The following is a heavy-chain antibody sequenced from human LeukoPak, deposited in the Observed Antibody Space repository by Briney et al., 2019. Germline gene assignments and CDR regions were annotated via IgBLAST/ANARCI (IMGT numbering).Heavy chain of an antibody. V-gene: IGHV4-30-2*01. D-gene: IGHD1-26*01. Sequence: SQTLSLTCTVSGGSISSGGYYWSWIRQPPGKGLEWIGYIYHSGSNYYNPSLKSRVTISVDRSKNQFSLKLSSVTAADTAVYYCARDRGEGAQGRYFDLWGRGTLVTVSS. CDR2: IYHSGSN. J-gene: IGHJ2*01. CDR1: GGSISSGGYY. CDR3: ARDRGEGAQGRYFDL.